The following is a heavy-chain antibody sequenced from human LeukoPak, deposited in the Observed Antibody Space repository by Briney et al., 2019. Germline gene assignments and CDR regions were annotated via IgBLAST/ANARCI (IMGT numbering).Heavy chain of an antibody. CDR3: VRGVGGEYFYFDR. V-gene: IGHV4-30-4*07. J-gene: IGHJ4*02. CDR1: GDSISSDGHS. D-gene: IGHD1-26*01. Sequence: SETLPLTCGVSGDSISSDGHSWSWIRQPPGKGLEWVGYIYHSGAAYHNPSLKSRLALSVDTSNNQFSLRLRSVTAADTAVYYCVRGVGGEYFYFDRWGQGALVTVSA. CDR2: IYHSGAA.